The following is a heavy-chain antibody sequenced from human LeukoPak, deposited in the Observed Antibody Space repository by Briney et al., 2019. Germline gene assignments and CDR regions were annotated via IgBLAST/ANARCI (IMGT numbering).Heavy chain of an antibody. J-gene: IGHJ4*02. D-gene: IGHD1-14*01. CDR3: AKDVNTGGDYFDY. CDR2: IRYDGSIK. CDR1: GFIFRNSG. Sequence: GGSLRLSCAASGFIFRNSGMHWVRQALGKGLEWVAFIRYDGSIKYYADSVNGRFTISRDNSKNTLYLQMNSLRAEDTAVYYCAKDVNTGGDYFDYWGQGTLVTVSS. V-gene: IGHV3-30*02.